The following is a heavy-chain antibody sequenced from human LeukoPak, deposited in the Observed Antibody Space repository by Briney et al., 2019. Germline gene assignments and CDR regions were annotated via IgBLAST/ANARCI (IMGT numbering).Heavy chain of an antibody. CDR1: GGSISSGDYY. V-gene: IGHV4-30-4*01. J-gene: IGHJ4*02. CDR3: AREGFGELSHFDY. CDR2: IYYSGST. Sequence: SETLSLTCTVSGGSISSGDYYWSWIRQPPGKGLEWIGNIYYSGSTYYNPSLKSRVTISVDTSKNQFSLKLSSVTAADTAVYYCAREGFGELSHFDYWGQGTLVTVSS. D-gene: IGHD3-10*01.